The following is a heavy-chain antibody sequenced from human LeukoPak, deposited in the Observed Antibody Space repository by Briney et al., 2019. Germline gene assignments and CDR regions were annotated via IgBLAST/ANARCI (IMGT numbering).Heavy chain of an antibody. Sequence: GGSLRLSCAASGFTFSNGMHWVRQAPGKGLEWVAVISYDGSNTYYADSVRSRFTISRDNSKNTLYLQMNSLRAEDTAMYYCAKDLSGDYGTNFWGQGTLVAVSS. V-gene: IGHV3-30*18. CDR3: AKDLSGDYGTNF. CDR2: ISYDGSNT. J-gene: IGHJ4*02. CDR1: GFTFSNG. D-gene: IGHD4-17*01.